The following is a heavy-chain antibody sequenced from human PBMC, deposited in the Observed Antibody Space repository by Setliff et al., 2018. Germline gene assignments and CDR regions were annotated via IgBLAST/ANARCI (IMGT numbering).Heavy chain of an antibody. Sequence: SETLSLTCTVSGGSINSRTYYWSWIRQSAGKGLEWIGHIYTSWSTVYNPSLKSRVTMSVYTSKNQFSLKLRSVTAADTAVYYCARDRSTVIRGVTSFFYYYMDVWGGGTPVTVSS. J-gene: IGHJ6*03. V-gene: IGHV4-61*09. CDR2: IYTSWST. CDR3: ARDRSTVIRGVTSFFYYYMDV. D-gene: IGHD3-10*01. CDR1: GGSINSRTYY.